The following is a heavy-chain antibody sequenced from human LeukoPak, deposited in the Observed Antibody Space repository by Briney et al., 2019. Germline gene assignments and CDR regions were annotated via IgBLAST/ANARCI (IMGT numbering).Heavy chain of an antibody. Sequence: ASVKVSCKASGYTFTGYYIHWVRQAPGQGLEWMGWINPNSGGTNYAQKFQGRVTMTRDTSISTAYMELSRLRSDDTAVYYCARDINSGYDRDRYFDLWGRGTLVTVSS. CDR1: GYTFTGYY. CDR3: ARDINSGYDRDRYFDL. V-gene: IGHV1-2*02. J-gene: IGHJ2*01. D-gene: IGHD5-12*01. CDR2: INPNSGGT.